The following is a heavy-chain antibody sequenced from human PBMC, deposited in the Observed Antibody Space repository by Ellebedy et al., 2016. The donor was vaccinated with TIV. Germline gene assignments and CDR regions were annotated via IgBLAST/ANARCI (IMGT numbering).Heavy chain of an antibody. Sequence: GGSLRLSCAAPGFTFSSYWMSWVRQAPGKGLEWVANINQDGSEKYYVDSVKGRFTISRDNAKNSLYLQMNGLGADDTAVYYCVTDGSYGDYRSPTHAFESWGQGTMVTVSS. V-gene: IGHV3-7*01. D-gene: IGHD4-17*01. J-gene: IGHJ3*01. CDR2: INQDGSEK. CDR1: GFTFSSYW. CDR3: VTDGSYGDYRSPTHAFES.